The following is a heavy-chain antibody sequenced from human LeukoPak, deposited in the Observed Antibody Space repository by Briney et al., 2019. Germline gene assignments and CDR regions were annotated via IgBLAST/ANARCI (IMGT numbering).Heavy chain of an antibody. J-gene: IGHJ6*02. CDR2: IKRDGSEK. CDR1: GFTFSSYW. D-gene: IGHD4-11*01. Sequence: PGGSLRLSCAASGFTFSSYWMSWVRQAPGKGLEWVANIKRDGSEKYYVDSVKGRFTISRDNAKNSLYLQMNSLRAEDTAVYYCARDRLVSNFLGYYYYGMDVWGQGTTVTVSS. CDR3: ARDRLVSNFLGYYYYGMDV. V-gene: IGHV3-7*01.